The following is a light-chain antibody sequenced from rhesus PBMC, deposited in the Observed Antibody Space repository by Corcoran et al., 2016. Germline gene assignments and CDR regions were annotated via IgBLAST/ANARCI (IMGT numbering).Light chain of an antibody. CDR2: AAS. J-gene: IGKJ2*01. CDR1: QGISSW. Sequence: DIQMTQSPSSLSASVGDKVTITCRASQGISSWLAWYQQKPGKAPKLLIYAASSLQSGVPSRFSGIGYGTDYTLTISSLQPEDFATYYCQQGYNTPYSFGQGTKVEIK. CDR3: QQGYNTPYS. V-gene: IGKV1-18*01.